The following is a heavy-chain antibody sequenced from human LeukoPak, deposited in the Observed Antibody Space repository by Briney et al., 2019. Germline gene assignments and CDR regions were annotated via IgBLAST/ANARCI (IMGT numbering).Heavy chain of an antibody. V-gene: IGHV6-1*01. CDR3: ARRRKNCSGGSCYFDY. Sequence: SQTLSLTCAISGDSVSSNSAAWNWIRQSPSRGLEWLGRTYYRSKWYNDYAVSVKSRITINPDTSKNQFSLQLNSVTPEDTAVYYCARRRKNCSGGSCYFDYWGQGTLVTVSS. CDR1: GDSVSSNSAA. CDR2: TYYRSKWYN. D-gene: IGHD2-15*01. J-gene: IGHJ4*02.